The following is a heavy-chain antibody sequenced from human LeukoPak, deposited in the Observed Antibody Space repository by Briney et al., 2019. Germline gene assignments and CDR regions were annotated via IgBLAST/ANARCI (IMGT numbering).Heavy chain of an antibody. CDR2: IKQDGSEK. CDR1: GFTLSSYW. CDR3: ARGRLRLDFDY. V-gene: IGHV3-7*01. J-gene: IGHJ4*02. Sequence: GGSLSLSCAASGFTLSSYWMSWVRQAPGKGLEWVANIKQDGSEKYYVDSVKGRFTISRDNAKNSLYLQMNSLRAEDTAVYYCARGRLRLDFDYWGQGTLVTVSS.